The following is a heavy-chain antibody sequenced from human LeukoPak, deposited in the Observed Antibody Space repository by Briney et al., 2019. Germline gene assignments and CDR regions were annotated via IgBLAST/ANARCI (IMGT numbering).Heavy chain of an antibody. D-gene: IGHD2-8*02. CDR2: MYSGGST. CDR3: ARGYCTGTNCLVDY. Sequence: GGSLRLSCAASGFTVSTNFTNWVRQAPGKGLGWVSIMYSGGSTYYADSVKGRFTISRDDSKNTVCLQMNSLRADDTAMYYCARGYCTGTNCLVDYWGQGTLVTVSS. J-gene: IGHJ4*02. CDR1: GFTVSTNF. V-gene: IGHV3-53*01.